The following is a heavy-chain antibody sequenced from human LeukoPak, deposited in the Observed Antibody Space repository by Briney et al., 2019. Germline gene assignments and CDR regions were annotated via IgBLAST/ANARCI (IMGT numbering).Heavy chain of an antibody. J-gene: IGHJ6*02. CDR1: GFTFDDYA. V-gene: IGHV3-9*01. D-gene: IGHD1-26*01. CDR3: AKDMARLGWDILVGDYYYGMDV. CDR2: ISWNSGSM. Sequence: PGRSLRLSCAASGFTFDDYAMHWVRQAPGKGLEWVSGISWNSGSMDYADSVKGRFTISRDNAKNSLYLQMNSLRAEDTALYYCAKDMARLGWDILVGDYYYGMDVWGQGTTVTVSS.